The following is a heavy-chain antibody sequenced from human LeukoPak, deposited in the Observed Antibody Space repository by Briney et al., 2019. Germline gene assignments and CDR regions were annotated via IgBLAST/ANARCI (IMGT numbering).Heavy chain of an antibody. Sequence: GGSLRLSCAASGFTFRNYWMSWVRQAPGKRLEWVANMNIDGSEKYYADSAKGRFTISRDNARNSVYLQMNSLRVEDTAVYYCARDPVEWELLLDYWGQGTLVTVSS. V-gene: IGHV3-7*01. CDR3: ARDPVEWELLLDY. CDR1: GFTFRNYW. D-gene: IGHD1-26*01. J-gene: IGHJ4*02. CDR2: MNIDGSEK.